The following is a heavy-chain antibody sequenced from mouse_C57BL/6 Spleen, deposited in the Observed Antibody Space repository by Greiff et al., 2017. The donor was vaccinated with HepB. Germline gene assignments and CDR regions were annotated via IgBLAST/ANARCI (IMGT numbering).Heavy chain of an antibody. V-gene: IGHV1-76*01. Sequence: VHLVESGAELVRPGASVKLSCKASGYTFTDYYINWVKQRPGQGLEWIARIYPGSGNTYYNEKFKGKATLTAEKSSSTAYMQLSSLTSEDSAVYFCARGSHYYGSSSFAYWGQGTLVTVSA. D-gene: IGHD1-1*01. CDR2: IYPGSGNT. CDR1: GYTFTDYY. CDR3: ARGSHYYGSSSFAY. J-gene: IGHJ3*01.